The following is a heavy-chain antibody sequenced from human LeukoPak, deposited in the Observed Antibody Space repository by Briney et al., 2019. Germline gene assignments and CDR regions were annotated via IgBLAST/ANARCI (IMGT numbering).Heavy chain of an antibody. CDR1: GFTFSSYS. Sequence: GGSLRLSCAASGFTFSSYSMTWVRQAPGKGLEWVSSISSSSSYIYYADSVKGRFTISRDNAKNSLYLQMNSLRAEDTAVYYCARDRCRSGGSCYSDYWGQGTLVTVSP. V-gene: IGHV3-21*01. CDR3: ARDRCRSGGSCYSDY. D-gene: IGHD2-15*01. J-gene: IGHJ4*02. CDR2: ISSSSSYI.